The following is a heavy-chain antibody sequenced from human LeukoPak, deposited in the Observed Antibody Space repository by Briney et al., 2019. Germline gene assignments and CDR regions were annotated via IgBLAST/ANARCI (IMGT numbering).Heavy chain of an antibody. CDR2: INPSGGST. V-gene: IGHV1-46*01. CDR1: GYTFTSYY. Sequence: ASVKVSCKASGYTFTSYYMHWVRQAPGQGLEWMGIINPSGGSTSYAQKFQGRVTMTRDTSINTAYMELSSLRSDDTAMYYCAFFEYSSSSSHYWGQGTLVTVSS. J-gene: IGHJ4*02. CDR3: AFFEYSSSSSHY. D-gene: IGHD6-6*01.